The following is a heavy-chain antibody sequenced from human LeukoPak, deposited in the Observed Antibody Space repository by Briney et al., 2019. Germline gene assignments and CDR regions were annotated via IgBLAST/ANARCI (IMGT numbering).Heavy chain of an antibody. Sequence: PGGSLRLSCAASGFTFSTYTMNWVRQAPGKGLEWLSYITSSGDTKYYADSVRGRFTVSRDNAKNSLHLQMDSLRAEDTAIYYCTKHITTDATTPFYYGMDVWGQGTTVTVSS. D-gene: IGHD3-22*01. CDR1: GFTFSTYT. CDR3: TKHITTDATTPFYYGMDV. V-gene: IGHV3-48*04. CDR2: ITSSGDTK. J-gene: IGHJ6*02.